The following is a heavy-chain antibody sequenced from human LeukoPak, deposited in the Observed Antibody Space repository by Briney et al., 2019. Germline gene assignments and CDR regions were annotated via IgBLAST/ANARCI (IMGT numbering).Heavy chain of an antibody. V-gene: IGHV1-58*01. CDR2: IVVGSGNT. CDR1: GFTFTSSA. Sequence: GTSVKVSCKASGFTFTSSAVQWVRQARGQRLEWIGWIVVGSGNTNYAQKFQERVTITRDMSTSTAYMELSSLRSEDTAVYYCAAPYCSSTSCSGYYYYYMDVWGKGTTVTVSS. J-gene: IGHJ6*03. D-gene: IGHD2-2*01. CDR3: AAPYCSSTSCSGYYYYYMDV.